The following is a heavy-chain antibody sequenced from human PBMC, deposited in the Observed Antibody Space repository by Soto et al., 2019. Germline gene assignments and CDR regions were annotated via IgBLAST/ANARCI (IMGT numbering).Heavy chain of an antibody. Sequence: QVQLVESGGGVVQPGRSLRLSCAASGFTFSSYGMHWVRQAPGKGLEWVAVISYDGSNKYYADSVKGRFTIARDNSKNTLYLQMNSLRAEDTAGYYCSKAITGYYYDWNLDYWGQGTLVTVSS. D-gene: IGHD3-22*01. CDR2: ISYDGSNK. V-gene: IGHV3-30*18. CDR3: SKAITGYYYDWNLDY. J-gene: IGHJ4*02. CDR1: GFTFSSYG.